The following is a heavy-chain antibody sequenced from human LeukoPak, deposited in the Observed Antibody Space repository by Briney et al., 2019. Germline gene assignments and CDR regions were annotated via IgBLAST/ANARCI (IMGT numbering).Heavy chain of an antibody. CDR3: AKHMVRGVTMFDY. V-gene: IGHV3-23*01. D-gene: IGHD3-10*01. J-gene: IGHJ4*02. Sequence: GGSLRLSCAASGFTFSSYAMSWVRQAPGKGLEWVSAISGRGGSTYYAVSVKGRFTISRDNSKNTLYLQMNSLRAEDTAVYYCAKHMVRGVTMFDYWGQGTLVTVSS. CDR1: GFTFSSYA. CDR2: ISGRGGST.